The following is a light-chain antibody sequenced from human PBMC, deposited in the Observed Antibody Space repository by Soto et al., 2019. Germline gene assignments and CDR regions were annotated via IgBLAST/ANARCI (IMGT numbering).Light chain of an antibody. V-gene: IGKV3-15*01. J-gene: IGKJ1*01. Sequence: EIVMTQSPATLSVSPVERATLSCRASQSVSSNLAWYQQKPGQAPSLLIYGASTRATGTPARFSGSGSGTEFTLTISSLQSEDVAVYYCQQYYTTPRTFGQGTKVDIK. CDR1: QSVSSN. CDR2: GAS. CDR3: QQYYTTPRT.